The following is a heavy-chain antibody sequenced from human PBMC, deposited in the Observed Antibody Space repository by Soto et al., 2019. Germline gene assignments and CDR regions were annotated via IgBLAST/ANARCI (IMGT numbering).Heavy chain of an antibody. CDR2: INHSGST. V-gene: IGHV4-34*01. Sequence: PSQTLSLTWAVYGGSFSGYYWSWIRQPPGKGMEWIGEINHSGSTNYNPSLKRRVTISVDTSKNQFSLKLSSVKAADTGVYYCATRSYRMDVWGQGNTVTVP. CDR1: GGSFSGYY. J-gene: IGHJ6*02. CDR3: ATRSYRMDV.